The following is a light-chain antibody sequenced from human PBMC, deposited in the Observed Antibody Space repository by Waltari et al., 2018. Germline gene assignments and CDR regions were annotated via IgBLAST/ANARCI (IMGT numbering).Light chain of an antibody. CDR2: KDN. J-gene: IGLJ3*02. CDR1: ISAKKH. V-gene: IGLV3-27*01. CDR3: YSAADNAVGV. Sequence: SYDLTQPSSVSVSPGQTARITCSGDISAKKHGRWFQQQPGQAPGQVIYKDNERPSGIPERFSGSSSGTTVTLTISGAHVDDEADYYCYSAADNAVGVFGGGTKLTV.